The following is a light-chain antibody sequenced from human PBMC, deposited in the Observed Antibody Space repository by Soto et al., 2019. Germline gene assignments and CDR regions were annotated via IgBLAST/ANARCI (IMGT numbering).Light chain of an antibody. J-gene: IGLJ3*02. V-gene: IGLV7-46*01. Sequence: QAVVTQEPSLTVSPGGTVTLTCGSSTGAVTSDHYPYWFQQKPGQAPRTLVYNTSDKHSWAPARFSGFLLGGKAALTLSGAQPEDEAEYYCLLSYSGARVFGGGTKVTVL. CDR1: TGAVTSDHY. CDR3: LLSYSGARV. CDR2: NTS.